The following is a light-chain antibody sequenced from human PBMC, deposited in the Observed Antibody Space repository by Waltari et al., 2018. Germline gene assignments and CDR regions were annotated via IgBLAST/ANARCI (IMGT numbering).Light chain of an antibody. Sequence: DIQMTQSPSSLSASVGDRVTITCRASQSIGTYLNWYQHKPGRAPELLIYAASTLQGGVPSRFSGSGSETHFTLAISSLQREDFATYYCQQSYTTPRTFGQGTTVEIK. CDR2: AAS. CDR3: QQSYTTPRT. CDR1: QSIGTY. J-gene: IGKJ1*01. V-gene: IGKV1-39*01.